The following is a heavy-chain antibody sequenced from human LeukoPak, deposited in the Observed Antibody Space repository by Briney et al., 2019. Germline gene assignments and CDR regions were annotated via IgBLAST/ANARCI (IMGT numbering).Heavy chain of an antibody. J-gene: IGHJ5*02. CDR2: ISGSGGST. D-gene: IGHD1-26*01. CDR3: ARSKIPSGWFDP. Sequence: GGSLRLSCAASGFTFSSYAMIWVRQAPGKGLEWVSAISGSGGSTYYADSVKGRFTISRDNSKNTLYLQMNSLRAEDTAVYYCARSKIPSGWFDPWGQGTLVTVSS. V-gene: IGHV3-23*01. CDR1: GFTFSSYA.